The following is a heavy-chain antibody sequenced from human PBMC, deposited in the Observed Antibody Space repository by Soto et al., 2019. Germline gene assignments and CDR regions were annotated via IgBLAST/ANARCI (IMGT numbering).Heavy chain of an antibody. J-gene: IGHJ5*02. CDR2: IYYSGST. CDR1: GGSISSYY. Sequence: SETLSLTCTVSGGSISSYYWSWIRQPPGKGLEWIGYIYYSGSTNYNPSLKSRVTISVDTSKNQFSLKLSSVTAADTAVYYCARLVTANWFDPWGQGTLVTSPQ. CDR3: ARLVTANWFDP. D-gene: IGHD2-21*02. V-gene: IGHV4-59*08.